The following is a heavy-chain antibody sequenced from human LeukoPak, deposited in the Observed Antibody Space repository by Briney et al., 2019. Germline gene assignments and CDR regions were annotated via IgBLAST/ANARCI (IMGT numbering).Heavy chain of an antibody. J-gene: IGHJ5*02. CDR2: MYNSGST. CDR1: GGSISSYY. CDR3: ARGGDSSNWYAWFDP. D-gene: IGHD6-13*01. Sequence: SETLSLTCTVSGGSISSYYWSWIRQPPGKGLEWIGYMYNSGSTNYSPSLKSRVTISIDTSKNQFSLKLSSVTAADTAVYYCARGGDSSNWYAWFDPWGQGTLVTVSS. V-gene: IGHV4-59*01.